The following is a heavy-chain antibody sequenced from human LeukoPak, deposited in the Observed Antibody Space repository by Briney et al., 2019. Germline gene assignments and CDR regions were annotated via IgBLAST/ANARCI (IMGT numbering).Heavy chain of an antibody. D-gene: IGHD3-22*01. V-gene: IGHV1-8*01. J-gene: IGHJ4*02. CDR2: INPDSGDT. CDR1: GFTFSNYD. Sequence: ASVKVSCKASGFTFSNYDINWVRQATGQGLEWMGWINPDSGDTGSAQKFQGRVVMTRDTSINTAYIELSSLRSEDTAVYYCARGGDYYDSSGFSAAVKHWGQGTLVIVSS. CDR3: ARGGDYYDSSGFSAAVKH.